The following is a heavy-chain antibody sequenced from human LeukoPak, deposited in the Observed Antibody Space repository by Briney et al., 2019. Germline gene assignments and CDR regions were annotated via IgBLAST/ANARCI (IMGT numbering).Heavy chain of an antibody. Sequence: SETLSLTCTVPGGSISRSSYHWGWIRQPPGKGLEWVGTISYSGSTYYNPSLKSRVTISVDTSKNQFSLKLSSVTAADTAVYYCAKSSPDADYFDYWGQGTLVTVSS. CDR2: ISYSGST. CDR3: AKSSPDADYFDY. J-gene: IGHJ4*02. D-gene: IGHD1-14*01. CDR1: GGSISRSSYH. V-gene: IGHV4-39*01.